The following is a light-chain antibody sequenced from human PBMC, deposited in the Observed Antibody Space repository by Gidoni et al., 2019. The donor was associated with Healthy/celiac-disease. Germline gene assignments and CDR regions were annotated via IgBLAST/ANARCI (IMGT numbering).Light chain of an antibody. CDR2: GNS. J-gene: IGLJ2*01. Sequence: QSVLTQPPSVSEAPGQRVTISCTGSSSNIGAGYYVHWYQQLPGTAPKLLIYGNSNRPSGVPDRFSGSKSGTSASLAITGLQAEDEADYYCPSYDSSLSGSVFGGGTKLTVL. V-gene: IGLV1-40*01. CDR1: SSNIGAGYY. CDR3: PSYDSSLSGSV.